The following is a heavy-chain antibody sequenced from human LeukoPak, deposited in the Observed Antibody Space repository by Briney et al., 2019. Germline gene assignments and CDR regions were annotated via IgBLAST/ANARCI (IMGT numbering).Heavy chain of an antibody. CDR2: IYYSGST. D-gene: IGHD4-17*01. J-gene: IGHJ3*02. V-gene: IGHV4-31*03. Sequence: SETLSLTCTVSGDSISSGAYYWSWVRQHPGRGLEWIGHIYYSGSTYHNASLQSRVTISVDTSKNHFSPTLSHVTAADTAVYYCARRMTTMTSVYAFDIWGQGTMVTVSS. CDR1: GDSISSGAYY. CDR3: ARRMTTMTSVYAFDI.